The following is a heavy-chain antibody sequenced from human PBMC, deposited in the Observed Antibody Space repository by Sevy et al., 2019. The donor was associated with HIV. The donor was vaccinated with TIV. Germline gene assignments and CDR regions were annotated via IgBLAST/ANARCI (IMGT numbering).Heavy chain of an antibody. CDR1: GFTFSSYW. CDR3: ARGYCSSTSCYGSKYYFDY. D-gene: IGHD2-2*01. Sequence: GGSMRLSCAASGFTFSSYWMHWVRQAPGKGVVWVSRINSDGSSTSYADSVKGRFTISRDNAKNTLYLQMNSLRAEDTAVYYCARGYCSSTSCYGSKYYFDYWGQGTLVTVSS. V-gene: IGHV3-74*01. CDR2: INSDGSST. J-gene: IGHJ4*02.